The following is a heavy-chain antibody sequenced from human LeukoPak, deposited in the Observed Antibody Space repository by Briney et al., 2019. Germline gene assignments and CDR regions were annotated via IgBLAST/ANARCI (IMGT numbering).Heavy chain of an antibody. J-gene: IGHJ6*02. D-gene: IGHD3-22*01. Sequence: GGSLRLSCAASGFTFSSYAMSWVRQAPGKGLEWVSYISSSGSTIYYADSVKGRFTISRDNAKNSLYLQMNSLRAEDTAVYYCASDPYYYDSGGMDVWGQGTTVTVSS. CDR1: GFTFSSYA. CDR2: ISSSGSTI. V-gene: IGHV3-48*04. CDR3: ASDPYYYDSGGMDV.